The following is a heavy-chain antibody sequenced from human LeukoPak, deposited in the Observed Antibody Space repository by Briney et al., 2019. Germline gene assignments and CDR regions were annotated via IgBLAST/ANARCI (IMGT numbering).Heavy chain of an antibody. J-gene: IGHJ4*02. CDR1: GGSISSGGYS. CDR3: ASLRTTAGGYNWNSEG. D-gene: IGHD1-7*01. V-gene: IGHV4-30-2*01. Sequence: KTSQTLSLTCAVSGGSISSGGYSWSWIRQPPGKGLEWIGYIYHSGSTYYNPSLKSRVTISVDTSKNQFSLKLSSVTAADTAVYYCASLRTTAGGYNWNSEGWGQGTLVTVSS. CDR2: IYHSGST.